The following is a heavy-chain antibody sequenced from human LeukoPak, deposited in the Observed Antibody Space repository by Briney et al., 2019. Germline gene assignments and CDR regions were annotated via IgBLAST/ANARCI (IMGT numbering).Heavy chain of an antibody. CDR2: IRYDGSNK. D-gene: IGHD5-24*01. J-gene: IGHJ4*02. CDR3: AKDLEVATGPAR. CDR1: GFTFSSYG. V-gene: IGHV3-30*02. Sequence: GGSLRLSCAASGFTFSSYGMHWVRQAPGKGLEWVAFIRYDGSNKCYADSVKGRFTISRDNSKNTLYLQMNSLRAEDTAVYYCAKDLEVATGPARWGQGTLVTVSS.